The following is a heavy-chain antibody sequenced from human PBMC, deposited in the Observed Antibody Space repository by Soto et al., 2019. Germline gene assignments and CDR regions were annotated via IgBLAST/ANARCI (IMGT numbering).Heavy chain of an antibody. CDR2: IIPIFGTA. D-gene: IGHD2-8*01. Sequence: SVKVSCKASGGTFSSYAISWVRQAPGQGLEWMGGIIPIFGTANYAQKFPGRVTITADESTSTAYMELSSLRSEDTAVYYCARDGLMVYATPHNYYYGMDVWGQGTTVTVSS. V-gene: IGHV1-69*13. CDR3: ARDGLMVYATPHNYYYGMDV. J-gene: IGHJ6*02. CDR1: GGTFSSYA.